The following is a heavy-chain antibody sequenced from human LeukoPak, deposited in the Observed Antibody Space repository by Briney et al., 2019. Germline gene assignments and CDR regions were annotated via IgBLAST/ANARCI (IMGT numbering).Heavy chain of an antibody. D-gene: IGHD3-16*01. CDR3: ASGEGAY. J-gene: IGHJ4*02. CDR2: ISYDGSNK. Sequence: PGGSLRLSCAASGFTFSSYAMHWVRQAPGKGLEWVAVISYDGSNKYYADSVKGRFTISRDNSKNTPYLQMNSLRAEDTAVYYCASGEGAYWGQGTLVTVSS. CDR1: GFTFSSYA. V-gene: IGHV3-30*04.